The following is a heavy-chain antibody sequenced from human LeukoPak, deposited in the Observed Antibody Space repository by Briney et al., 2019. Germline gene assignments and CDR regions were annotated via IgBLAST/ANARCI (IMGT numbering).Heavy chain of an antibody. CDR3: ARDGSGSYGYFDY. CDR1: GGSISSYY. Sequence: PSETLSLTCTVSGGSISSYYWSWIRQPPGKGPELNGYIYYSGSTNYNPSLKSRVTISVDTSKNQFSLKLSSVTAADTAVYYCARDGSGSYGYFDYWGQGTLVTVSS. D-gene: IGHD1-26*01. J-gene: IGHJ4*02. CDR2: IYYSGST. V-gene: IGHV4-59*01.